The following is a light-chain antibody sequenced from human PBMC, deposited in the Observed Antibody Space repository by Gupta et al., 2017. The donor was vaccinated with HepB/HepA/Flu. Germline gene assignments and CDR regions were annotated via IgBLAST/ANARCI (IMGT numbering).Light chain of an antibody. CDR2: GAS. V-gene: IGKV3-15*01. J-gene: IGKJ5*01. CDR3: QQYNNWPPIT. CDR1: QSVSSN. Sequence: EIVMTHSPATLSVSPGERATLSCRASQSVSSNLAWYQQKPCQAPRLLIYGASTRATGITARFSGSGAGIELNLTISSRQSEDFAVYYCQQYNNWPPITFGQGTRLEIK.